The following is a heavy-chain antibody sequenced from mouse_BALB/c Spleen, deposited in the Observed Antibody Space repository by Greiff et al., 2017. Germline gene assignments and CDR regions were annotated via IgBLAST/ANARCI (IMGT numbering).Heavy chain of an antibody. CDR1: GYSITSGYY. D-gene: IGHD1-1*01. V-gene: IGHV3-6*02. CDR2: ISYDGSN. CDR3: ARGILITTVVARYWYFDV. Sequence: EVQLQESGPGLVKPSQSLSLTCSVTGYSITSGYYWNWIRQFPGNKLEWMGFISYDGSNNYNPSLKNRISITRDTSKNQFFLKLNSVTTEDTATYYCARGILITTVVARYWYFDVWGAGTTVTVSS. J-gene: IGHJ1*01.